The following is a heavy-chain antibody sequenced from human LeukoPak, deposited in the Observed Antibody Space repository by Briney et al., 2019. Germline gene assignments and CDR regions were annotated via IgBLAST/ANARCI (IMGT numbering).Heavy chain of an antibody. CDR1: GFTFSTYW. J-gene: IGHJ5*02. CDR2: IRYDGSNK. V-gene: IGHV3-30*02. Sequence: GGSLGLSCAGSGFTFSTYWMSWVRQAPGKGLEWVAFIRYDGSNKYYADSVKGRFTISRDNSKNTLYLQMNSLRAEDTAVYYCAKDSGGSYSPWGQGTLVTVSS. D-gene: IGHD2-8*02. CDR3: AKDSGGSYSP.